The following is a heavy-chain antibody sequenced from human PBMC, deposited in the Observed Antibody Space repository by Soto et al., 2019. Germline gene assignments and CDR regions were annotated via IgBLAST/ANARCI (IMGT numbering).Heavy chain of an antibody. J-gene: IGHJ4*02. D-gene: IGHD4-17*01. CDR1: GGSISNYY. CDR2: IYSSGST. V-gene: IGHV4-4*07. CDR3: GRGHGDYVDS. Sequence: QVQLQESGPGLVKPSETLSLTCTVSGGSISNYYWSWVRQPAGKGLEYIGRIYSSGSTNYHPSLKSRVSMSVDTSKNQFSLRLTSVTAADTAVYYCGRGHGDYVDSGGQGTLVTVSS.